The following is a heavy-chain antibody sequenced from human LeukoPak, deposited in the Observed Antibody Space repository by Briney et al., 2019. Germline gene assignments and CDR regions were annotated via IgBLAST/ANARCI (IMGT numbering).Heavy chain of an antibody. CDR2: ISGGGVST. CDR3: ARDSSMLRGPLVIYYFDF. J-gene: IGHJ4*02. V-gene: IGHV3-23*01. CDR1: GFTFRGYA. Sequence: GGSLRLSCAASGFTFRGYAMSWVRQAPGKGLEWVSAISGGGVSTYYADSVKGRFTISRDNSKNTLWLQLNSLRADDTAVYYCARDSSMLRGPLVIYYFDFWGQGTLVTVSS. D-gene: IGHD3-10*01.